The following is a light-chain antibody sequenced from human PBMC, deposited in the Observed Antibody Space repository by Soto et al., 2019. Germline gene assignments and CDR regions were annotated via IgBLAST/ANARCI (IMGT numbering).Light chain of an antibody. J-gene: IGKJ5*01. CDR2: DAS. Sequence: EIVLTQSPATLSLSPGERATLSCRASQSVSRYLAWYQQKPGQAPRLLIYDASNRATGIPARFSGSGSGTDFTLTICSLEPEDFAVYYCQQRSNWSTFGQGTRLEIK. CDR1: QSVSRY. CDR3: QQRSNWST. V-gene: IGKV3-11*01.